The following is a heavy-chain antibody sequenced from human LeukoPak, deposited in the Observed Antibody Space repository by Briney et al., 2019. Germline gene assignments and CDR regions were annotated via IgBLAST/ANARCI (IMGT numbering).Heavy chain of an antibody. V-gene: IGHV1-18*04. CDR3: ARDTSYFPPDY. J-gene: IGHJ4*02. CDR1: GYTFTAYY. CDR2: IKPYNGNT. Sequence: ASVKVSCKASGYTFTAYYMHWVRQAPGQGLEWMGWIKPYNGNTNYAQNLQGRVTMTTDTSTTTAYMELRSLRSDDTAVYYCARDTSYFPPDYWGQGTLVTVSS. D-gene: IGHD2/OR15-2a*01.